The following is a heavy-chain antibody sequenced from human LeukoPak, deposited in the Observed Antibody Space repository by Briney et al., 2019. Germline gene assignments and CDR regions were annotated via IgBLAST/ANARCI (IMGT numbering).Heavy chain of an antibody. CDR3: AKGGPPRELGDFDF. D-gene: IGHD1-26*01. V-gene: IGHV3-23*01. CDR1: AFTFSSYA. Sequence: GGSLTLSCAASAFTFSSYAMGWVRPAPGKGLEWGLAISGGGGSTYYAYSVKGRFTMSRDNAKTTLYLQMNSPKAEATAVYYCAKGGPPRELGDFDFWGEGTLVTVSS. J-gene: IGHJ4*02. CDR2: ISGGGGST.